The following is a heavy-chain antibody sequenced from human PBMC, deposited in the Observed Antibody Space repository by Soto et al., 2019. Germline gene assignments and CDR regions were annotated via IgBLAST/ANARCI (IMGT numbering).Heavy chain of an antibody. Sequence: PGGSLSLSCAASGFTFSSYSMNWVRQAPGKGLEWVSSISSSSSYIYYADSVKGRFTISSDNAKNSLYLQMNSLRAEDTAVYYCARDFIDRLPWFDPWGQGTLVTVSS. J-gene: IGHJ5*02. D-gene: IGHD2-15*01. CDR1: GFTFSSYS. CDR3: ARDFIDRLPWFDP. V-gene: IGHV3-21*01. CDR2: ISSSSSYI.